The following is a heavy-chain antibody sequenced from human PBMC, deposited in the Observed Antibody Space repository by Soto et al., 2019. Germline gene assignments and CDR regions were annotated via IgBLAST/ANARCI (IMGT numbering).Heavy chain of an antibody. CDR1: GFTFSSYA. D-gene: IGHD1-26*01. V-gene: IGHV3-23*01. CDR3: AMLNSGSYSYHGMDV. J-gene: IGHJ6*02. CDR2: ISGSGGNT. Sequence: EVQLLESGGDLVQPGGSLRLSCAASGFTFSSYAMNWVRQAPGKGLEWVSAISGSGGNTFYADSLKGRFTISRDNSKNTLFLQMHSLRAEDTAIYYCAMLNSGSYSYHGMDVWGQGTTVTVSS.